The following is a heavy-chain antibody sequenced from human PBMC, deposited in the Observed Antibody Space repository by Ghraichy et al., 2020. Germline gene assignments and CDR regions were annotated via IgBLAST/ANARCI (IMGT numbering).Heavy chain of an antibody. D-gene: IGHD4-17*01. CDR2: ISSSSNYI. CDR3: ARAEGDYHPFDY. V-gene: IGHV3-21*01. CDR1: GFTFSSYI. J-gene: IGHJ4*02. Sequence: GGSLRLSCAASGFTFSSYIMNWVRQAPGKGLEWVSSISSSSNYIYYADSVKGRFTISRDNAKNSLYLQMNSLRAEDTAVYYCARAEGDYHPFDYWGQGTLVIVSS.